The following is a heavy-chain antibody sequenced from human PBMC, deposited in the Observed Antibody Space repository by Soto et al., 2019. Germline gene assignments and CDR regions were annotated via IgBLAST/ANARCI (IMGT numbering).Heavy chain of an antibody. CDR3: AKAKNDYNWDNRPPFDY. D-gene: IGHD1-20*01. J-gene: IGHJ4*02. CDR1: GFTLRNYA. CDR2: ISANDVGT. V-gene: IGHV3-23*01. Sequence: GGSLRLSCEASGFTLRNYAMTWIRQAPGKGLEWVSLISANDVGTYYAESVKTRFTISTDKSRNTVYLQMDSLRADDTDIYYCAKAKNDYNWDNRPPFDYWGQGTLVTVSS.